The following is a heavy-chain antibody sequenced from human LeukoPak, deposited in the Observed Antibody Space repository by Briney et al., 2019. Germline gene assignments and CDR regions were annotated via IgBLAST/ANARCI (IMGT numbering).Heavy chain of an antibody. Sequence: PGGSLRLSCAASGFTFDDYAMHWVRQAPGKGLEWVSGISWNSGSIGYADSVKGRFTIPRDNANNSLYLQMNSLRAEDTALFYCAKVIAAAGTDWGQGTLVTVSS. CDR1: GFTFDDYA. J-gene: IGHJ4*02. CDR3: AKVIAAAGTD. D-gene: IGHD6-13*01. V-gene: IGHV3-9*01. CDR2: ISWNSGSI.